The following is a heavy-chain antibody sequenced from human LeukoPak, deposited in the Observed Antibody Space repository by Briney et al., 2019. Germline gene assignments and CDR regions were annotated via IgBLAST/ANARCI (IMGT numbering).Heavy chain of an antibody. Sequence: GGSLRLSCAASGFTVSSNYMSWVRQAPGKGLEWVSVIYSGGSTYYADSVKGRFTISRDNSKNTLYLQMNSLRAEDTAVYYCARDPNYPDYFDYWGQGTLVTVSS. CDR3: ARDPNYPDYFDY. J-gene: IGHJ4*02. CDR2: IYSGGST. D-gene: IGHD1-7*01. V-gene: IGHV3-66*01. CDR1: GFTVSSNY.